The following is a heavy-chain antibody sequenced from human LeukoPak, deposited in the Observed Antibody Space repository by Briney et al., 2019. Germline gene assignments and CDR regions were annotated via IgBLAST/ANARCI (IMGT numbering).Heavy chain of an antibody. J-gene: IGHJ4*02. D-gene: IGHD6-6*01. Sequence: SETLSLTCTVSGGSISTYYWGWIRQPPGKGLEWIGSIYYSGSTYYNPSLKSRVTISVDTSKNQFSLKLSSVTAADTAVYYCARDPEYSSSSESYWGQGTLVTVSS. CDR2: IYYSGST. CDR3: ARDPEYSSSSESY. V-gene: IGHV4-39*07. CDR1: GGSISTYY.